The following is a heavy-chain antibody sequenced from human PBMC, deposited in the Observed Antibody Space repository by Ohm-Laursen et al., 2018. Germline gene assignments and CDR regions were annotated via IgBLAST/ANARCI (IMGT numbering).Heavy chain of an antibody. CDR1: GGSISSDY. CDR3: ARSHSSSSWYRY. Sequence: SETLSLTWTVSGGSISSDYWSWIRQPAGKGLEWIGHIYTSGSTNYNPSLKSRVTMSVDTSKNQFSLKLNSVTAADTAVYYCARSHSSSSWYRYWGQGTLVTVSS. J-gene: IGHJ4*02. V-gene: IGHV4-4*07. D-gene: IGHD6-13*01. CDR2: IYTSGST.